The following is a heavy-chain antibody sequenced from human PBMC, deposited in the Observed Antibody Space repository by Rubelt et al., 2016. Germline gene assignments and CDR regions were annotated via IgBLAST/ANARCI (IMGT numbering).Heavy chain of an antibody. Sequence: ASVKVSCRASGYTFTSSDINWVRQASGQGLEWMGWMNPNSGNTGYEQRLQGRVSMTRDTSISTAYMELSSLRSEDTAVYYCARSVRVTDRHGSEIHYYFDYWGQGTLVTVSS. D-gene: IGHD2-21*02. V-gene: IGHV1-8*01. CDR3: ARSVRVTDRHGSEIHYYFDY. J-gene: IGHJ4*02. CDR2: MNPNSGNT. CDR1: GYTFTSSD.